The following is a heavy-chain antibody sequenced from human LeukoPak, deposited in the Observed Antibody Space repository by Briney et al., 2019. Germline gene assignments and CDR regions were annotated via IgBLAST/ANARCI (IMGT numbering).Heavy chain of an antibody. Sequence: ASVKVSCKASGYTFTGYYMHWVRQAPGQGLEWMGWINPNSGGTNYAQKFQGRVTMTRDTSINTAYMELSSLRSEDTAVYYCATGGSSWYWFDPWGQGTLVTVSS. CDR2: INPNSGGT. CDR3: ATGGSSWYWFDP. CDR1: GYTFTGYY. V-gene: IGHV1-2*02. D-gene: IGHD6-13*01. J-gene: IGHJ5*02.